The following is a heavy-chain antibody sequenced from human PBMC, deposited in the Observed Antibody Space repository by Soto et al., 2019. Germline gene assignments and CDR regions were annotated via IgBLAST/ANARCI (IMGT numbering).Heavy chain of an antibody. CDR1: GFTFSTYA. Sequence: GGSLRLSCAASGFTFSTYAMTWVHQAPGKGLEWLSVISGSGGTTTYADSVKGRFSISRDNSKNTLFLQLNSLRAEDTAVYYCRGVDGSLDYWGQGTLVTVSS. CDR2: ISGSGGTT. J-gene: IGHJ4*02. CDR3: RGVDGSLDY. D-gene: IGHD3-9*01. V-gene: IGHV3-23*01.